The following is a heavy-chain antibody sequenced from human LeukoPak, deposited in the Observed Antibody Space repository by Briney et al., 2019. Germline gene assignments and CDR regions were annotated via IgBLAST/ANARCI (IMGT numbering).Heavy chain of an antibody. CDR2: IYYSGST. V-gene: IGHV4-59*08. Sequence: SSETLSLTCTVSGGTISSYYWSWIRQPPGKGLEWIGYIYYSGSTNYNPSLKSRVTISVDTSKNQFSLKLSSVTAADTAVYYCARQIHDSSGYLLDYWGQGTLVTVSS. CDR1: GGTISSYY. CDR3: ARQIHDSSGYLLDY. J-gene: IGHJ4*02. D-gene: IGHD3-22*01.